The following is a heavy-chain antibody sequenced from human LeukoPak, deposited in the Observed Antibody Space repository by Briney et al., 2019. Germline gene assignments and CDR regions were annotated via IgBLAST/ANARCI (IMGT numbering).Heavy chain of an antibody. V-gene: IGHV3-48*02. CDR3: ARDLFEY. CDR2: ISSGSSSI. Sequence: GRSLRLSCETPTFTFTSSSMNCGRQAPGKGLEWVAYISSGSSSIYYADSVKGRFTISRDNAKNSLYLQMNSLRDEDTAVYYCARDLFEYWGQGTLVTVSS. J-gene: IGHJ4*02. D-gene: IGHD2-21*01. CDR1: TFTFTSSS.